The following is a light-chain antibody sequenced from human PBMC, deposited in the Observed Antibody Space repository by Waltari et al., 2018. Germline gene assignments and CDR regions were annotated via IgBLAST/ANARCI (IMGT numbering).Light chain of an antibody. Sequence: QSALTQPASVSGSPGQSITISCTGTSSDVGAYNFVSWYQQYPGKAPRLMIYDVTKRPSGVSNRFSGSKAGNTASLTIFGLQTEDEADYYCCSYAGSITFVFGTGTKVT. J-gene: IGLJ1*01. CDR2: DVT. V-gene: IGLV2-23*02. CDR3: CSYAGSITFV. CDR1: SSDVGAYNF.